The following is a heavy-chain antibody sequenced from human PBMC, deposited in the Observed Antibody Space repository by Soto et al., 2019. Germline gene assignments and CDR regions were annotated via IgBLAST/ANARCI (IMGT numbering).Heavy chain of an antibody. Sequence: QVQLVESGGGVVQPGRSLRLSCAASGFTFSSYGMHWVRQAPGKGLEWVAVISYDGSNKYYADSVKGRFTISRDNSKNTLYLQMNSLRAEDTAVYYCAKDQGITMVRGAEYYYYYYGMDVWGQGTTVTVSS. CDR1: GFTFSSYG. D-gene: IGHD3-10*01. CDR3: AKDQGITMVRGAEYYYYYYGMDV. CDR2: ISYDGSNK. J-gene: IGHJ6*02. V-gene: IGHV3-30*18.